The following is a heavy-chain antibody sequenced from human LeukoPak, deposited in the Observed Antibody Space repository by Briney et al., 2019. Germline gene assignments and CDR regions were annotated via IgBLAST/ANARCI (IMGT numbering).Heavy chain of an antibody. Sequence: GGSLRFSCAVSGFSFSSYSMNWVRQAPGKGLEWVSYISGSGNAKHYTDSVKGRFTISRDNAKNALYLQMNSLRAEDTAVYFCARDYLYAFDYWGQGTLVTVSS. D-gene: IGHD2-2*01. CDR1: GFSFSSYS. CDR3: ARDYLYAFDY. V-gene: IGHV3-48*01. CDR2: ISGSGNAK. J-gene: IGHJ4*02.